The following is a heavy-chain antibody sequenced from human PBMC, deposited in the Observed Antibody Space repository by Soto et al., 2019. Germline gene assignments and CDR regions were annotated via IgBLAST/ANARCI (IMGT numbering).Heavy chain of an antibody. V-gene: IGHV1-69*13. CDR1: GGTFSSYA. CDR2: IIPIFGTA. Sequence: SVKVSCKASGGTFSSYAISWVRQAPGQGLEWMGGIIPIFGTANYAQKFQGRVTITADESTSTAYMELSSLRSEDTAVYYCARDVSSWDYYYYGMDVWGQGTTVTVSS. D-gene: IGHD6-13*01. J-gene: IGHJ6*02. CDR3: ARDVSSWDYYYYGMDV.